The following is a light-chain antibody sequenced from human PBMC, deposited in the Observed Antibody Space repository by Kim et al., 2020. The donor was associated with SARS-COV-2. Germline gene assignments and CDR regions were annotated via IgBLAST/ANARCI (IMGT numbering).Light chain of an antibody. CDR2: DVS. Sequence: SGSPGQSITTSCTEPSSDYVSWYQQHPGKAPKLMIYDVSKRPSGVSDRFSGSKSGNTASLTISGLQAEDEADYFCSSYTSSSTVFGGGTQLTVL. CDR1: SSDY. J-gene: IGLJ2*01. CDR3: SSYTSSSTV. V-gene: IGLV2-14*04.